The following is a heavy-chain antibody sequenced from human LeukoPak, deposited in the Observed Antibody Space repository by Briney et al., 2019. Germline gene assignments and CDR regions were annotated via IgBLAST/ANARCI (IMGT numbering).Heavy chain of an antibody. J-gene: IGHJ4*02. CDR2: IYTGGST. Sequence: PGGSLRLSCAASGFTFDDYAMHWVRQAPGKGLEWVSVIYTGGSTYYADSVKGRFTISRDNSKNTLYLQMNSLRAEDTAVYYCAKEGGGDLGYWGQGTLVTVSS. V-gene: IGHV3-53*01. D-gene: IGHD2-21*02. CDR3: AKEGGGDLGY. CDR1: GFTFDDYA.